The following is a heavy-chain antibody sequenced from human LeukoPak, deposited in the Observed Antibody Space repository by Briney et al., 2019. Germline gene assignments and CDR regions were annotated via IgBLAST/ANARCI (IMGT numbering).Heavy chain of an antibody. CDR3: SRGSGWLSVY. V-gene: IGHV3-49*03. CDR1: GFTSGDYL. J-gene: IGHJ4*02. D-gene: IGHD6-19*01. Sequence: GGSLRLSCTASGFTSGDYLMSWFRQAPGKGLEWIGFISGGTTEYAASVKGRFTISRDDSTSIAYLQMNSLTTEDTAVYYCSRGSGWLSVYWGQGTLVTVSS. CDR2: ISGGTT.